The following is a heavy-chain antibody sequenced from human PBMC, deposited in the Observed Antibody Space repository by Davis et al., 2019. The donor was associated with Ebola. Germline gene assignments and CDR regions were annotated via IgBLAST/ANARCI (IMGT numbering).Heavy chain of an antibody. CDR3: AAVPHYYDSSGYFAFDI. V-gene: IGHV1-69*13. CDR1: GGTFSSYA. Sequence: SVKVSCKASGGTFSSYAISWVRQAPGQGLEWMGGIIPIFGTANYAQKFQGRVTLTADESTSTAYMELSSLRSEDTAVYYCAAVPHYYDSSGYFAFDIWGQGTMVTVSS. D-gene: IGHD3-22*01. J-gene: IGHJ3*02. CDR2: IIPIFGTA.